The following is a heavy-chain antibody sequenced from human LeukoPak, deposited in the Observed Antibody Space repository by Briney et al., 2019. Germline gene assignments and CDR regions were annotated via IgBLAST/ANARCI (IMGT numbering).Heavy chain of an antibody. CDR1: GGSISSYY. D-gene: IGHD2-2*01. CDR3: ARGCSSTSCYGLYYFDY. V-gene: IGHV4-59*01. CDR2: IYHSGST. Sequence: PSETLSLTCTVSGGSISSYYWSWIRQPPGKGLEWIGYIYHSGSTNYNPSLKSRVTISVDTSKNQFSLKLSSVTAADTAVYYCARGCSSTSCYGLYYFDYWGQGTLVTVSS. J-gene: IGHJ4*02.